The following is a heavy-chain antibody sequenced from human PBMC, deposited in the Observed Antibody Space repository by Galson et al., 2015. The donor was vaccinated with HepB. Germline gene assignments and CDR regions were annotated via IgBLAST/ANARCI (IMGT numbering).Heavy chain of an antibody. V-gene: IGHV1-24*01. CDR3: VTDSLLPTPIFDFRNTAEGAALGL. J-gene: IGHJ3*01. D-gene: IGHD3/OR15-3a*01. CDR1: GPSLTEIS. Sequence: SVTVSCKVSGPSLTEISTHWVRQIPGKGLEWMGGFDHEDGGTVYARRFQGRVTMTEDTSTDTAYMELSSLKSDDTAVYYCVTDSLLPTPIFDFRNTAEGAALGLWGQGTIVTVSS. CDR2: FDHEDGGT.